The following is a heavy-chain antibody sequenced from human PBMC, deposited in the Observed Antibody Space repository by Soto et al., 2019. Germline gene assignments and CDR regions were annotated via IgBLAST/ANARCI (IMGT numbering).Heavy chain of an antibody. CDR3: ARTQQLRFYFDY. V-gene: IGHV3-30-3*01. J-gene: IGHJ4*02. CDR1: GFTFCSYA. D-gene: IGHD4-17*01. CDR2: ISYDGSNK. Sequence: GGSLRLSCAASGFTFCSYAMHGVRQAPGKGLEWVAVISYDGSNKYYADSVKGRFTISRDNSKNTLYLQMNSLRAEDTAVYYCARTQQLRFYFDYWGQGTLLTVSS.